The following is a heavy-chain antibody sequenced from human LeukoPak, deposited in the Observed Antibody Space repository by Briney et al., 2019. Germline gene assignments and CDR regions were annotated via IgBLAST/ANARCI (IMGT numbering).Heavy chain of an antibody. J-gene: IGHJ4*02. Sequence: GGSLRLSCSASGFSFSTSAMHWVRQAPGKGPQFVSAITTNGRSTYYADSVKGRFTISRDNSKSTLDLQMSSLRAEDTALYYCVRDLTWGQGTLVTVSS. D-gene: IGHD4/OR15-4a*01. CDR3: VRDLT. CDR1: GFSFSTSA. CDR2: ITTNGRST. V-gene: IGHV3-64D*06.